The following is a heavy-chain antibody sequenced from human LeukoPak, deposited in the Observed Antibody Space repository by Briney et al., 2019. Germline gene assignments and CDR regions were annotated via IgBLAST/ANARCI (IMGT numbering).Heavy chain of an antibody. CDR3: AKDSSAYSGSYYDY. Sequence: GRSLRLSCAASGFIFSSHGMHWARQSPGKGLEWVAVIWYDGSNKYYADSVKGRFTISRDNSKNTVYLQMNSLRAEDTAIYYCAKDSSAYSGSYYDYWGQGTLVTVSS. V-gene: IGHV3-33*06. CDR2: IWYDGSNK. D-gene: IGHD1-26*01. CDR1: GFIFSSHG. J-gene: IGHJ4*02.